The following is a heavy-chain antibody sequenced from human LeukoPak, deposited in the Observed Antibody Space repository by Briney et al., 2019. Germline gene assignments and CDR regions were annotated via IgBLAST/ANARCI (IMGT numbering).Heavy chain of an antibody. J-gene: IGHJ4*02. V-gene: IGHV3-48*04. CDR1: GFTFSSYG. CDR2: ISSSSSTI. CDR3: ARDHKQWLGGMEYYFDY. Sequence: AGGSLRLSCAASGFTFSSYGMTWVRQAPGKGLEWVSYISSSSSTIYYADSVKGRFTISRDDAKNSLYLQMNSLRAEDTAVYYCARDHKQWLGGMEYYFDYWGQGTLVTVSS. D-gene: IGHD6-19*01.